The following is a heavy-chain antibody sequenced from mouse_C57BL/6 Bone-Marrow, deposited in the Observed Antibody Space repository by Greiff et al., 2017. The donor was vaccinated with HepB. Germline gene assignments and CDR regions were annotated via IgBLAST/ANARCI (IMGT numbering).Heavy chain of an antibody. J-gene: IGHJ2*01. V-gene: IGHV1-52*01. Sequence: VQLQQPGAELVRPGSSVKLSCKASGYTFTSYWMHWVKRRPIQGLEWIGNIDPSDSETHYNQKFKDKATLTVDKSSSTAYMQLSSLTSEDSAVDYCARRYGSSYDYFDYWGQGTTLTVSS. CDR3: ARRYGSSYDYFDY. CDR2: IDPSDSET. D-gene: IGHD1-1*01. CDR1: GYTFTSYW.